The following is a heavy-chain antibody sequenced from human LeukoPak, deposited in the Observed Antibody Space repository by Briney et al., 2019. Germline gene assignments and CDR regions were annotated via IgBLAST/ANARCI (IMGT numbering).Heavy chain of an antibody. CDR2: IYHSGTT. D-gene: IGHD1-26*01. J-gene: IGHJ5*02. V-gene: IGHV4-38-2*02. Sequence: SETLSLTCSVSDYSISSGFYWGWIRQPPGKGLEWIGSIYHSGTTYKTPSLKSRLTISVDTSKNQFSLKLNSVTASDTAVYYCARLTVGALIWFDLWGQGTLVTVSS. CDR3: ARLTVGALIWFDL. CDR1: DYSISSGFY.